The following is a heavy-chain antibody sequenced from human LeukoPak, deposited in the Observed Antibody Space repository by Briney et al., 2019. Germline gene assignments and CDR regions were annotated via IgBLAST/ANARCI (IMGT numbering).Heavy chain of an antibody. CDR3: AKDLSHVWYSSSSVSDAFDI. D-gene: IGHD6-6*01. CDR1: GFTFSSYA. J-gene: IGHJ3*02. V-gene: IGHV3-23*01. Sequence: QSGGSLRLSCAASGFTFSSYAMSWVRQAPGKGLEWASAISGSGGSTYYADSVKGRFTISRDNSKNTLYLQMNSLRAEDTAVYYCAKDLSHVWYSSSSVSDAFDIWGQGTMVTVSS. CDR2: ISGSGGST.